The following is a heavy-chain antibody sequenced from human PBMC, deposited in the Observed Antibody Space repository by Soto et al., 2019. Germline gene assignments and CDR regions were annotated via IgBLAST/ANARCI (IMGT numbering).Heavy chain of an antibody. V-gene: IGHV3-48*01. CDR1: GFIFSSYP. CDR2: ISSNSGTI. D-gene: IGHD3-9*01. J-gene: IGHJ6*03. CDR3: ASDWFYMDV. Sequence: GGSLRLSCAASGFIFSSYPMNWVRQAPGKGLEWVSYISSNSGTIYYADSVKGRFTISRDNAKNSLYLQMNSLRAEDTAVYYCASDWFYMDVWGKGTTVTVSS.